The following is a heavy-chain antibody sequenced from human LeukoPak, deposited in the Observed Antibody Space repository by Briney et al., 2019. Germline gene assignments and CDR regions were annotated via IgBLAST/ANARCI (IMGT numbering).Heavy chain of an antibody. J-gene: IGHJ5*02. CDR2: IYHSGST. V-gene: IGHV4-39*07. CDR3: ARGLLWFGELSWFDP. CDR1: GGSISSSSYY. D-gene: IGHD3-10*01. Sequence: PSETLSLTCTVSGGSISSSSYYWGWIRQPPGKGLEWIGYIYHSGSTYYNPSLKSRVTISVDRSKNQFSLKLSSVTAADTAVYYCARGLLWFGELSWFDPWGQGTLVTVSS.